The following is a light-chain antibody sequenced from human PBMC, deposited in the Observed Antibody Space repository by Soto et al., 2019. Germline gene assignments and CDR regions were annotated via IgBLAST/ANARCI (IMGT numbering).Light chain of an antibody. J-gene: IGKJ1*01. CDR3: QQYNNWWT. CDR2: AAS. Sequence: RVMTQSPDTLSLSPGERATLSCRASETVRSNLAWYQQKPGQAPRLLIYAASTRATGIPARFIGNGSGTEFTLTISSLQSEDSAVYYCQQYNNWWTFGQGTKVDIK. V-gene: IGKV3D-15*01. CDR1: ETVRSN.